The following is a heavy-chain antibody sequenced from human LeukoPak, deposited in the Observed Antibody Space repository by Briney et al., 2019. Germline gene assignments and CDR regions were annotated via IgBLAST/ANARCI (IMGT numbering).Heavy chain of an antibody. CDR1: DDTISGSTYC. D-gene: IGHD2-15*01. CDR3: ARRCSGGSCCDY. CDR2: IYYSAST. V-gene: IGHV4-39*07. Sequence: SETLCLTCTVSDDTISGSTYCWGWHGPPPGKGLEWIGSIYYSASTYYNPSLKSRVTISVDTSKNQFSLKLTSVTAADTAVFYCARRCSGGSCCDYWGQGTLVTVSS. J-gene: IGHJ4*02.